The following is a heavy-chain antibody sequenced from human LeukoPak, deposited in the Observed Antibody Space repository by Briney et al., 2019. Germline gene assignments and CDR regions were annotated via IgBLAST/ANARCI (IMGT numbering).Heavy chain of an antibody. Sequence: PGGSLRLSCVASGYTFSSFSIYWVRQAPGKGLEWVSSISVRSNYIYYADSVRGRFSISRDDARDSLFLQMNSLRAEDTAVYYCVRLRRNSDTSGYYYYYDFWGQGTLVTVSS. CDR1: GYTFSSFS. J-gene: IGHJ4*02. V-gene: IGHV3-21*01. CDR2: ISVRSNYI. CDR3: VRLRRNSDTSGYYYYYDF. D-gene: IGHD3-22*01.